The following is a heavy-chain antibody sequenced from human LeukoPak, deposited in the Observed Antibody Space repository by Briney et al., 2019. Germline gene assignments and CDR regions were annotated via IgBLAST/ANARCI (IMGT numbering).Heavy chain of an antibody. J-gene: IGHJ4*02. Sequence: PSETLSLTCAVYGGSFSGYYWSWVRQAPGKGLEWVSAISGSGGSTYYADSVKGRFTISRDNSKNTLYLQMNSLRAEDTAVYYCAKDRVGATGDYWGQGTLVTVSS. V-gene: IGHV3-23*01. D-gene: IGHD1-26*01. CDR2: ISGSGGST. CDR3: AKDRVGATGDY. CDR1: GGSFSGYY.